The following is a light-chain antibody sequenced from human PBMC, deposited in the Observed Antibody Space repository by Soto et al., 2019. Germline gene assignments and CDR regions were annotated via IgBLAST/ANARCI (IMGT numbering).Light chain of an antibody. CDR2: GAS. CDR3: RQYDRSPKT. V-gene: IGKV3-20*01. CDR1: LRLSTN. Sequence: LAQSPATLSVSRGETTTLSCRASLRLSTNLAWYQQKPGQAPRLLIYGASSRATGIPDRFSGSGSGTDFTSTNRREELNDFAVHYWRQYDRSPKTFGQRAKVDIK. J-gene: IGKJ1*01.